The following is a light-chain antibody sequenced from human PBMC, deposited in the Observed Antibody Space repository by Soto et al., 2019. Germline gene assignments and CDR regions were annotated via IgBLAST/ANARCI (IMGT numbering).Light chain of an antibody. CDR1: QSISNG. Sequence: DIQMTQSPSTLSASVGDTVTITCGASQSISNGLAWYQQKPGQAPKLLIHKASTLESGVPSRFSGSGSGTEFTLTISSLQPDDFATFYCQQYDRFPYTFGQGTKLEIK. CDR3: QQYDRFPYT. V-gene: IGKV1-5*03. CDR2: KAS. J-gene: IGKJ2*01.